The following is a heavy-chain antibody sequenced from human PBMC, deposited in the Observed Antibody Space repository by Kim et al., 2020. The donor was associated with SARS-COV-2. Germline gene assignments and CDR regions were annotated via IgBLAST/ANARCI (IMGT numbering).Heavy chain of an antibody. D-gene: IGHD3-22*01. J-gene: IGHJ4*02. CDR2: IYYSGTT. Sequence: SETLSLTCTVSGGSISSGGYHWSWIRQHPGKGLEWIGYIYYSGTTYYNPSLKSRVSISVDTSKNQFSLKLSSVTAADTAVYYCARVYLGHFDSNGYYSSDYWGQGTLVTVSS. CDR1: GGSISSGGYH. V-gene: IGHV4-31*03. CDR3: ARVYLGHFDSNGYYSSDY.